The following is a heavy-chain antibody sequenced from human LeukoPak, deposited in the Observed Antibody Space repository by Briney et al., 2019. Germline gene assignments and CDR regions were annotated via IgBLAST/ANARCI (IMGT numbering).Heavy chain of an antibody. CDR2: INHSGST. CDR1: GESFSGYY. CDR3: ALSSGSYWY. Sequence: KPSETLSLTCAVYGESFSGYYWSWIRQPPGKGLEWIGEINHSGSTNYNPSLKSRVTISVDTSKNQFSLNLSSVTAADTAIYYCALSSGSYWYWGQGTLVTVSS. J-gene: IGHJ4*02. D-gene: IGHD1-26*01. V-gene: IGHV4-34*01.